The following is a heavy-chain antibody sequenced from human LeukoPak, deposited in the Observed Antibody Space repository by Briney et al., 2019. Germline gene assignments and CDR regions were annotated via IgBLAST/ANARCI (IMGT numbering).Heavy chain of an antibody. Sequence: PSETLSLTCAVYSGSFSSYYWSWIRQPPGKGLEWIGYIYYSGSTNYNPSLKSRVTISVDTSKNQFSLKLSSVTAADTAVYYCARVSYVGISGRWFDPWGQGTLVTVSS. D-gene: IGHD1-26*01. CDR2: IYYSGST. CDR1: SGSFSSYY. V-gene: IGHV4-59*01. CDR3: ARVSYVGISGRWFDP. J-gene: IGHJ5*02.